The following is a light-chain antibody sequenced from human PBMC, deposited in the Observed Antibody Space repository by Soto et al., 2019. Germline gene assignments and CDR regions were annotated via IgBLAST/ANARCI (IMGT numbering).Light chain of an antibody. CDR1: QTVRNNY. CDR2: DAS. Sequence: EIVLTQSPATLSLSPGERATLSCRASQTVRNNYLAWYQQKPGQAPRLLIYDASSRATGIPDRFSGGGSGTDFTLTISRLEPEDFAVYYCQQYGSSAPITFGQGTRLEIK. J-gene: IGKJ5*01. V-gene: IGKV3-20*01. CDR3: QQYGSSAPIT.